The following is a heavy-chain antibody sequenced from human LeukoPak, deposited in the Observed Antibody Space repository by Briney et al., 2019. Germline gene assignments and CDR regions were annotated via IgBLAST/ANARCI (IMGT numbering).Heavy chain of an antibody. J-gene: IGHJ4*02. Sequence: SGTLSLTCTVSGDSISSTGCWTWVRQPPGEGLEWIGEVYHSGATNYNPSLKSRVTMSVDKSENQFSLKVNSVTAADTAVYYCAKNGGNSDLEYWGQGTLVTVSS. CDR2: VYHSGAT. D-gene: IGHD4-23*01. CDR3: AKNGGNSDLEY. V-gene: IGHV4-4*02. CDR1: GDSISSTGC.